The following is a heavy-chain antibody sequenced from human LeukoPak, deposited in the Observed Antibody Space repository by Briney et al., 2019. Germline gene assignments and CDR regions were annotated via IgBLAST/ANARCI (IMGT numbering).Heavy chain of an antibody. J-gene: IGHJ6*02. D-gene: IGHD6-13*01. V-gene: IGHV1-46*01. CDR2: INPSGGST. CDR3: AREPPQLALGPYYYGMDV. CDR1: GGTFSSYA. Sequence: ASVKVSCKASGGTFSSYAISWVRQAPGQGLEWMGIINPSGGSTSYAQKFQGRVTMTRDTSTSTVYMELSSLRSEDTAVYYCAREPPQLALGPYYYGMDVWGQGTTVTVSS.